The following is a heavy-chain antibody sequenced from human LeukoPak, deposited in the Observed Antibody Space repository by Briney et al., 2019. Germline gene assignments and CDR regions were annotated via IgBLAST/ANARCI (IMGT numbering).Heavy chain of an antibody. V-gene: IGHV4-34*01. J-gene: IGHJ2*01. CDR3: ARRKGSYSSSRDWYFDL. CDR1: GGSFSGYY. CDR2: INHSGST. D-gene: IGHD6-6*01. Sequence: SETLSLTCAVYGGSFSGYYWSWIRQPPGKGLEWIGEINHSGSTNYNPSLKSRVTISVDTSKNQFSLKLSSVTAADTAVYYCARRKGSYSSSRDWYFDLWGRGTLVTVSS.